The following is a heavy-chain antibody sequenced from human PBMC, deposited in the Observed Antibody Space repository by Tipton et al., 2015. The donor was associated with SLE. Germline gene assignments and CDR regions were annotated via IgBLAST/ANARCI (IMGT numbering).Heavy chain of an antibody. CDR2: IYPSDSHT. CDR3: ARTVGATPFDY. CDR1: GYSFTSYW. D-gene: IGHD1-26*01. V-gene: IGHV5-51*03. J-gene: IGHJ4*02. Sequence: VQLVQSGAEVKKSGESLKISCKGSGYSFTSYWIGWVRQKPGKGLEWMGVIYPSDSHTTYSPSFQGQVTMSADKSISTAYLQWGSLKAPDTAMYYCARTVGATPFDYWGQGTLVTVSS.